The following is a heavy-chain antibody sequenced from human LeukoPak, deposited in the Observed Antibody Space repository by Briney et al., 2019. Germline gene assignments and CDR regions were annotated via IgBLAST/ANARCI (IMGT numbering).Heavy chain of an antibody. CDR1: GFTFSSYA. CDR3: AKARLPQCGTDCLDQ. D-gene: IGHD2-21*02. Sequence: GGSLRLSCAASGFTFSSYAMSWVPHAPGKGLEWVSVISGSGGSTYYADSVKGRFTISRDTSKNTVYMHMNTLRAEDTAIYFCAKARLPQCGTDCLDQWGQGTLVTVSS. CDR2: ISGSGGST. V-gene: IGHV3-23*01. J-gene: IGHJ4*02.